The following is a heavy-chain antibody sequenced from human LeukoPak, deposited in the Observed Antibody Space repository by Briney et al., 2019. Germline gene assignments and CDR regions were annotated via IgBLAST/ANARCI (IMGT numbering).Heavy chain of an antibody. D-gene: IGHD1-20*01. Sequence: SETLSLTCTVSGGSISSYYWSWIRQPPGKGLEWIGYIYYSESTKYNPSLKSRLTISVDTSKNQFSLRLTSVTAADTAVYYCARHISGATKELSAFDIWGQGTMVNVSS. J-gene: IGHJ3*02. CDR2: IYYSEST. V-gene: IGHV4-59*08. CDR3: ARHISGATKELSAFDI. CDR1: GGSISSYY.